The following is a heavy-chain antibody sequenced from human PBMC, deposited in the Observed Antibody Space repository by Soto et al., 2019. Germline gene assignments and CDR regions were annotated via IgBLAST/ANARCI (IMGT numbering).Heavy chain of an antibody. CDR3: ARARGYCSGPSRSLFYFYGLDV. J-gene: IGHJ6*02. V-gene: IGHV1-24*01. CDR2: FDPEDGET. D-gene: IGHD2-15*01. CDR1: GYTLTELS. Sequence: ASVKVSCKVSGYTLTELSMHWVRQAPGKGLEWMGGFDPEDGETIYAQKFQGRVTMTEDTSTDTAYMELSSLRSEDTAVYYCARARGYCSGPSRSLFYFYGLDVWGQGTKVTV.